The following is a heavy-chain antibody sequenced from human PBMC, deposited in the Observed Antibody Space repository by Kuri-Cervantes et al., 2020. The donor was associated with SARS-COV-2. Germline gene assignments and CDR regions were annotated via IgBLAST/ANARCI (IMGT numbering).Heavy chain of an antibody. V-gene: IGHV3-21*01. D-gene: IGHD3-16*01. Sequence: GESLKISCAASGFTFSSYSMNWVRQAPGRGLEWVSSISSSSSYIYYADSVKGRFTSSRDNAKKSLYLQMNSLKAEDTAVYYCARRKYGGLPGYYYYYYMDVWGKGTTVTVSS. CDR1: GFTFSSYS. CDR2: ISSSSSYI. J-gene: IGHJ6*03. CDR3: ARRKYGGLPGYYYYYYMDV.